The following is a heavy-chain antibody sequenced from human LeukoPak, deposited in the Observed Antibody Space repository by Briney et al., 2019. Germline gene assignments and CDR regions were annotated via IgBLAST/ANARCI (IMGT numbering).Heavy chain of an antibody. Sequence: PSETLSLTCSVSGDSVTSGNYYWAWIRQPPGMGLEWIATMYHTGNTYYNVSLKSRVTISIDTSRNQFSLQLTSVTAADTAVYYCARHDEAAGNPTFDYWGQGTLVTVSS. D-gene: IGHD1-14*01. CDR1: GDSVTSGNYY. V-gene: IGHV4-39*01. CDR3: ARHDEAAGNPTFDY. J-gene: IGHJ4*02. CDR2: MYHTGNT.